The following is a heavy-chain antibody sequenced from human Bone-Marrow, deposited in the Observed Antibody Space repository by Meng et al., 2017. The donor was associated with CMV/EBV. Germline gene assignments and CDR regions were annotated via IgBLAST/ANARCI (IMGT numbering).Heavy chain of an antibody. CDR1: GFTFSSYA. D-gene: IGHD3-3*01. J-gene: IGHJ6*02. CDR3: ARDAKENDFWSGYYYYYYGMDV. CDR2: IRYDGSNK. V-gene: IGHV3-30-3*01. Sequence: GGSLRLSCAASGFTFSSYAMHWVRQAPGKGLEWVAFIRYDGSNKYYADSVKGRFTISRDNSKNTLYLQMNSLRAEDTAVYYCARDAKENDFWSGYYYYYYGMDVWGQGTTVTVSS.